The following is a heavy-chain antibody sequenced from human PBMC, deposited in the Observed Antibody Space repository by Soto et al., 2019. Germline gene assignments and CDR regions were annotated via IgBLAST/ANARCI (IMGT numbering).Heavy chain of an antibody. CDR1: GFTFSSYA. V-gene: IGHV3-23*01. J-gene: IGHJ6*03. D-gene: IGHD2-2*01. CDR2: ISGSGGST. CDR3: AKYFGYCSSTSCPHYYYYYMDV. Sequence: GGSLRLSCAASGFTFSSYAMSWVRQAPGKGLEWVSAISGSGGSTYYADSVKGRFTISRDNSKNTLYLQMNSLRAEDTAVYYCAKYFGYCSSTSCPHYYYYYMDVWGKGTTVTVSS.